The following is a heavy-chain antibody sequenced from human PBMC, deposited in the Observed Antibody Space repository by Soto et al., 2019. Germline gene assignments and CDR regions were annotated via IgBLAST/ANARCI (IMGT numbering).Heavy chain of an antibody. V-gene: IGHV1-46*01. CDR2: INPSGGST. J-gene: IGHJ4*02. D-gene: IGHD7-27*01. Sequence: GQRLEWMGIINPSGGSTSYAQKFQGRVTMTRDTSTSTVYMELSSLRSEDTAVYYCARTLTGEYYFDYWGQGTPVTVSS. CDR3: ARTLTGEYYFDY.